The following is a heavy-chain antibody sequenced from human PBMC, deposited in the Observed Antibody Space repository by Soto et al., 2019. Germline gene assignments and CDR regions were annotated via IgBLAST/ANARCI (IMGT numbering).Heavy chain of an antibody. J-gene: IGHJ4*02. V-gene: IGHV4-34*01. Sequence: PSETLSLTCAVYGGSFSGYDWSWIRQPPGKGLEWIGEINHSGSTNYNPSLKSRVTISVDTSKNQFSLKLSSVTAADTAVYYCARRMYYDFWSGYYSLWGQGTLVTVSS. CDR1: GGSFSGYD. CDR3: ARRMYYDFWSGYYSL. D-gene: IGHD3-3*01. CDR2: INHSGST.